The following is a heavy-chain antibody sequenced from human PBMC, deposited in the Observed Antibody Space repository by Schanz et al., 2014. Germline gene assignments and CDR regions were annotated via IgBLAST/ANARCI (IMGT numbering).Heavy chain of an antibody. CDR1: GFTFSSYG. V-gene: IGHV3-33*01. CDR2: IWYDGSNK. J-gene: IGHJ4*02. CDR3: ARDGDFDS. Sequence: QVQLVESGGGVVQPGRSLRLSCAASGFTFSSYGMHWVRQAPGKGLEWVAIIWYDGSNKYYADSVKGRFTISRDNSKNTLLLQMSSLRADDTAVYYCARDGDFDSWGQGTLVTVSS.